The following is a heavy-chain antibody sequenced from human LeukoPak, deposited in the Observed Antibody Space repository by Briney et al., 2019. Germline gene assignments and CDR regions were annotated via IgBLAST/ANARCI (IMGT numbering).Heavy chain of an antibody. V-gene: IGHV1-46*01. J-gene: IGHJ4*02. Sequence: ASAKVSCKASEYIFTTDYIHWVRQAPGQGLEWMGTINPSGDSTTYAQNFQGRATMTRDTSTSTVYMELSSLTSEDTAVYYCARDFLAGAGTFDYWGQGTLVTVSS. CDR1: EYIFTTDY. CDR3: ARDFLAGAGTFDY. D-gene: IGHD3-9*01. CDR2: INPSGDST.